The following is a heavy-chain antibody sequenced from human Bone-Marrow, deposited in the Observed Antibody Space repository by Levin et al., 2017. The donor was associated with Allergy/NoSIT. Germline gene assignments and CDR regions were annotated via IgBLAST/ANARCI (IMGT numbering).Heavy chain of an antibody. CDR2: ISAYNGNT. CDR1: GFTFTNYA. D-gene: IGHD5-18*01. Sequence: RASVKVSCKASGFTFTNYAITWVRQAPGQGLEWMGWISAYNGNTDYAQNLQGRITMTTDTSTTTAFMELRSLRSDDTAIYYCARGGGSSYEDFWGQGTLVTVSS. J-gene: IGHJ4*02. V-gene: IGHV1-18*01. CDR3: ARGGGSSYEDF.